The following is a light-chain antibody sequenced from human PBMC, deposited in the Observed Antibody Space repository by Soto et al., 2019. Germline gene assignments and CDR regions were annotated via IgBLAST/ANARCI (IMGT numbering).Light chain of an antibody. J-gene: IGKJ2*01. Sequence: DIQMTQSPSPLSASVGDRVTITCRASQSISNFLSWYQQKPGKAPKLLIYSASSLQSGVPSRFSGSGSGTDFSLTISSLQPEDFATYYCHQTFISPPYTFGQGTKLEIK. CDR3: HQTFISPPYT. CDR2: SAS. V-gene: IGKV1-39*01. CDR1: QSISNF.